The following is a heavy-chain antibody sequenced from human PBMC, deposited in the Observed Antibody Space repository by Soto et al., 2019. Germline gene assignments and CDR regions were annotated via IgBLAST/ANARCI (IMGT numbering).Heavy chain of an antibody. D-gene: IGHD3-3*01. J-gene: IGHJ4*02. CDR3: ASLYYDFWSGYPRHGIDY. CDR2: IYYSGST. Sequence: QVQLQESGPGLVKPSQTLSLTCTVSGGSISSGGYYWSWIRQHPGKGLEWIGYIYYSGSTYYNPYLQSRVTISVDTSKNQFSLKLGSVTAADTAVYYCASLYYDFWSGYPRHGIDYWGQGTLVTVSS. V-gene: IGHV4-31*03. CDR1: GGSISSGGYY.